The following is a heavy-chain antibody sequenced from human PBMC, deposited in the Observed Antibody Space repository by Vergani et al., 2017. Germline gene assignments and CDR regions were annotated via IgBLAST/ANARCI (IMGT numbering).Heavy chain of an antibody. Sequence: QVPLVQSGAEVIKPGASVMVSCMASGYSFSDYYIHWVRQAPGRGLEWMGWFRRDSGGADCGGADYAPKFQGRVTMTGDTTTGTTYMELTSLTSADTAVYYCARATQPYFDSWGLGTLVTVSS. CDR3: ARATQPYFDS. CDR2: FRRDSGGADCGGA. CDR1: GYSFSDYY. J-gene: IGHJ4*02. V-gene: IGHV1-2*02.